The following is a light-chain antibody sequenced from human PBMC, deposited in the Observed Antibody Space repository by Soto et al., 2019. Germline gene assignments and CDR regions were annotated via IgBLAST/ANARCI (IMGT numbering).Light chain of an antibody. Sequence: DIVMTQSPDSLAVSLGERATINCKSSQNILYSSNNKNYLAWYQHNSGKPPKVLVYWASTQESGVPDRFSGSGSGTDFTLTISSLQAEDVAVYYCQQYDTSPLTFGGGTKVEIK. V-gene: IGKV4-1*01. J-gene: IGKJ4*01. CDR1: QNILYSSNNKNY. CDR2: WAS. CDR3: QQYDTSPLT.